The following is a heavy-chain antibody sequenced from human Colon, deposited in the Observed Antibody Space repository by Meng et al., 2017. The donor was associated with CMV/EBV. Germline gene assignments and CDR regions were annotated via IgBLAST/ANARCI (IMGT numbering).Heavy chain of an antibody. V-gene: IGHV1-2*02. CDR3: ASHSSYVWGSHH. J-gene: IGHJ1*01. CDR2: MDPTTGRT. Sequence: QVQVVQSGAVVRMPGASVKVSCKASGYSFTGYYIHWVRQAPGQGLEWMGWMDPTTGRTDYAQKFQGTVTMTRDTSISTAYLELSRLTSDDTAVYYCASHSSYVWGSHHWGQGTLVTVSS. D-gene: IGHD3-16*01. CDR1: GYSFTGYY.